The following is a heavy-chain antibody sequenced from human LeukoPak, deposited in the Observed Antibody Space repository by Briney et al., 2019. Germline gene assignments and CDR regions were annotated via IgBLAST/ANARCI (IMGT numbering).Heavy chain of an antibody. J-gene: IGHJ6*02. CDR2: FDPEDGET. Sequence: EASVKVSCKVSGYTLTELSMHWVRQTPGKGLEWMGGFDPEDGETIYAQKFQGRVTMTEDTSTDTAYMELSSLRSEDTAVYYCATDTTFDWLLGSIYYYYGMDVWGQGTTVTVSS. D-gene: IGHD3-9*01. CDR1: GYTLTELS. CDR3: ATDTTFDWLLGSIYYYYGMDV. V-gene: IGHV1-24*01.